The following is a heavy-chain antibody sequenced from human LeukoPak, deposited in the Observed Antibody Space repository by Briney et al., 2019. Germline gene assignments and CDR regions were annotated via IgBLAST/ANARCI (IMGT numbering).Heavy chain of an antibody. V-gene: IGHV3-7*01. CDR1: GFTFSRYS. CDR2: IKQDGSEK. J-gene: IGHJ5*02. D-gene: IGHD6-13*01. CDR3: ARDQREQLVT. Sequence: GGSLRLSCAASGFTFSRYSMNWVRQAPGKGLEWVANIKQDGSEKYYVDSVKGRFTISRDNAKNSLYLQMNSLRAEDTAVYYCARDQREQLVTWGQGTLVTVSS.